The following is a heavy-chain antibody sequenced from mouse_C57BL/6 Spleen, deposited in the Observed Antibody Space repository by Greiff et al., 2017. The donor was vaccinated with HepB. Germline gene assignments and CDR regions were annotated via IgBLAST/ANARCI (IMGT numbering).Heavy chain of an antibody. Sequence: EVQGVESGPSLVRPSQSLSLTCTVTGFSFNSYCYWFWIRQFPGNKLEYIGYTFYSGITYYNPSLKSRTYITRDTSKNQFSLQMSPVTTEDTATYYCARGGANYLYAMDYWGQGTSVTVSS. CDR2: TFYSGIT. V-gene: IGHV3-3*01. CDR3: ARGGANYLYAMDY. J-gene: IGHJ4*01. CDR1: GFSFNSYCY. D-gene: IGHD1-1*02.